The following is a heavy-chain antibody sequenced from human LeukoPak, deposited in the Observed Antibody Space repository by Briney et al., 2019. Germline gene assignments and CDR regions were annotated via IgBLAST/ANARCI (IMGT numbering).Heavy chain of an antibody. CDR3: AKDSVYRTYYYDSSGYYFGY. J-gene: IGHJ4*02. D-gene: IGHD3-22*01. Sequence: PGGSLRLSCAASGFTFSSYGKHWGRQAPGKGLEWVAVISYDGSNKYYADSVKGRFTISRDNSKNTLYLQMNSLRAEDRAVYYCAKDSVYRTYYYDSSGYYFGYWGQGTLVTVSS. CDR1: GFTFSSYG. CDR2: ISYDGSNK. V-gene: IGHV3-30*18.